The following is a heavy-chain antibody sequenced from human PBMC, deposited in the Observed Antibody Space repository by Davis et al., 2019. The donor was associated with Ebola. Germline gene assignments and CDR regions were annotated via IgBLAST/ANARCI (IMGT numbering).Heavy chain of an antibody. D-gene: IGHD2-21*02. Sequence: PGGSLRLSCQGSGYSFTSYWIGWVRQLPGKGMEWMGIIYPGDSDTRYSPSFQGQVTISADKSISTAYLQWSSLKASDTAMYYCARTYCGGDCYSDWFDPWGQGTLVTVSS. CDR2: IYPGDSDT. CDR1: GYSFTSYW. CDR3: ARTYCGGDCYSDWFDP. J-gene: IGHJ5*02. V-gene: IGHV5-51*01.